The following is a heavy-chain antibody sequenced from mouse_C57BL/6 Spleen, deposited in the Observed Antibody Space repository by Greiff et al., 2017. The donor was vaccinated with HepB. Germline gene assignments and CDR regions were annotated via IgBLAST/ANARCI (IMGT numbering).Heavy chain of an antibody. CDR1: GYTFTSYW. V-gene: IGHV1-64*01. CDR3: ARGAGSSSLSDY. CDR2: IHPNSGST. J-gene: IGHJ2*01. D-gene: IGHD1-1*01. Sequence: VQLQQPGAELVKPGASVKLSCKASGYTFTSYWMHWVKQRPGQGLEWIGMIHPNSGSTNYNEKFKSKATLTVDKSSSTAYMQLSSLTSEDSAVYYCARGAGSSSLSDYWGQGTTLTVSS.